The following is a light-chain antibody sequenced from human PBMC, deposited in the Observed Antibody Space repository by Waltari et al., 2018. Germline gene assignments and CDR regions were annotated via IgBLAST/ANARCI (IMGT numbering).Light chain of an antibody. CDR2: KAS. V-gene: IGKV1-5*03. J-gene: IGKJ1*01. CDR1: QSISSW. CDR3: QQYNSYPWT. Sequence: DIQMTQSPSTLSASVGDRVPITCRASQSISSWLAWYQQKPWKAPKLLIYKASSLESGVPSRFSGSGSGTEFTLTISSLQPDDFATYYCQQYNSYPWTFGQGTKVEIK.